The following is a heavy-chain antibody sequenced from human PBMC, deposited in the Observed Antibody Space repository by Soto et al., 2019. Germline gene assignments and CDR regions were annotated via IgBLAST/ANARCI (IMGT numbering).Heavy chain of an antibody. Sequence: SGPTLVNPTQTLTLTCTVSGSSLMTNGVGVGWFRQPPGKALEWLALIYRDDDRRYRPSLKSRVTITKDNTKNQVFLTMTNMDPMDTGTYYCAHYGSGTYYTLAPYYFDYWGQGTLVTVSS. CDR1: GSSLMTNGVG. D-gene: IGHD3-10*01. CDR3: AHYGSGTYYTLAPYYFDY. V-gene: IGHV2-5*02. J-gene: IGHJ4*02. CDR2: IYRDDDR.